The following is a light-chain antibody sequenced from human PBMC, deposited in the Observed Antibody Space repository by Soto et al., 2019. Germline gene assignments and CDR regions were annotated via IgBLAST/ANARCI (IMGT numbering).Light chain of an antibody. CDR2: LGS. CDR1: PRVQYSNGYNY. CDR3: QQYDSLPIT. V-gene: IGKV2-28*01. J-gene: IGKJ4*01. Sequence: DVVLTQSPVSLTFLPGEPASISCLARPRVQYSNGYNYLDWYFQKPGQSPQLLISLGSTRASGVPDRFSGSGSGTDFTFTITSLQPEDIATYYCQQYDSLPITFGGGTKVDNK.